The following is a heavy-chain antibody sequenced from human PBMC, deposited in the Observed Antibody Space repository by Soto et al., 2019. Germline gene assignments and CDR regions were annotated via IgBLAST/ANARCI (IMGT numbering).Heavy chain of an antibody. J-gene: IGHJ4*02. V-gene: IGHV1-69*13. CDR1: GGTFSSYA. CDR3: ARDPWAHCSSTSCSYGPFDY. CDR2: IIPIFGTA. Sequence: ASVKVSCKASGGTFSSYAISWVRQAPGQGLEWMGGIIPIFGTANYAQKFQGRVTITADESTSTAYMELSSLRSEDTAVYYCARDPWAHCSSTSCSYGPFDYWGQGTLVTVSS. D-gene: IGHD2-2*01.